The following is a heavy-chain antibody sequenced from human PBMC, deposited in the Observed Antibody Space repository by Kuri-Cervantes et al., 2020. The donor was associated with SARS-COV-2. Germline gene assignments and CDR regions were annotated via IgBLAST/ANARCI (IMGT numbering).Heavy chain of an antibody. CDR1: GFTFSSYA. D-gene: IGHD3-22*01. CDR3: AKDISSGYYFDAFDI. Sequence: GESLKISCAASGFTFSSYAMSWVRQAPGKGLEWVSAISGSGGSTYYADSVKGRFTISRDNSKNTLYLQMNSLRAEDTAVYYCAKDISSGYYFDAFDIWGQGTMVTASS. V-gene: IGHV3-23*01. CDR2: ISGSGGST. J-gene: IGHJ3*02.